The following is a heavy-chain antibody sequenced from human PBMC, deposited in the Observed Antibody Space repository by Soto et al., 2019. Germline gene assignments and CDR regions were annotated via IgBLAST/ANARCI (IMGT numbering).Heavy chain of an antibody. CDR1: PYTLTELS. J-gene: IGHJ6*02. V-gene: IGHV1-24*01. Sequence: ASVKVSCKVSPYTLTELSIHWVRQAPGKGLEWMGGFDPEHGETIYAQKFQGRVTMTEDTSTDTAYMELGSLRSEDTAVYYCATNFDFWSGYSVLDVWGQGTTVTVSS. CDR3: ATNFDFWSGYSVLDV. CDR2: FDPEHGET. D-gene: IGHD3-3*01.